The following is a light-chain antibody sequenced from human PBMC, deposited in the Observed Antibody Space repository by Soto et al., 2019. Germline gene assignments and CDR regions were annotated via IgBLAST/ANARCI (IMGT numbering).Light chain of an antibody. CDR3: KHYNTXPWT. CDR1: QSVSSSY. CDR2: GAS. J-gene: IGKJ1*01. Sequence: EIVLTQSPGTLSLSPGERATLCFRAVQSVSSSYLAWYRQKLGQSPRVRIYGASTRATGIPARFSGSGSETEFILTISRLQSEDSATYYSKHYNTXPWTYGQGTKV. V-gene: IGKV3-15*01.